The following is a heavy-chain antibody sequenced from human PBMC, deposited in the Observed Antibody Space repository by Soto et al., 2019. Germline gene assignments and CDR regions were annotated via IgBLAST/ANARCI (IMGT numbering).Heavy chain of an antibody. V-gene: IGHV3-23*01. J-gene: IGHJ3*02. Sequence: EVQLLESGGGLVQPGGSLRLSCAASGFTFSNYAMSWVRQAPGKGLEWVSGTSGSDDSTNYADSVKGRFTISRDNSENTLYLQMSSLRAEDTAVYYCAKELYQLPRGAFDIWGQGTMVTVSS. CDR3: AKELYQLPRGAFDI. D-gene: IGHD2-2*01. CDR1: GFTFSNYA. CDR2: TSGSDDST.